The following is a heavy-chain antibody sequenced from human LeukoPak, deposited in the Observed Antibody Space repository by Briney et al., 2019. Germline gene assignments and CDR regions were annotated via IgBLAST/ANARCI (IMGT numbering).Heavy chain of an antibody. J-gene: IGHJ6*02. CDR1: GFTFNNYA. CDR3: AKVSGGGLYYDGMDV. CDR2: ISGSGGTT. V-gene: IGHV3-23*01. Sequence: GRSLRLSCAASGFTFNNYAMNWVRQAPGKGLEWVSVISGSGGTTYYADSVKGRFTISRDNSKNTLYLQMNSLRAEDTAVYYCAKVSGGGLYYDGMDVWGQGTTVTVSS. D-gene: IGHD1-14*01.